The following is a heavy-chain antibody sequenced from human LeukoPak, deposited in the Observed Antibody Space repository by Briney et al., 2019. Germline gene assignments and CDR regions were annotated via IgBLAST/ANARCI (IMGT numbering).Heavy chain of an antibody. Sequence: GGSLRLSCAASGFTFSSYAMSWVRQAPGKGLEWVSGISSSGDSTYYADSVKGRFTISRDSSKNTLYLQINSLKVDDTAVYYCAKGHGRARSTWYYWGQGTLVTVSS. V-gene: IGHV3-23*01. J-gene: IGHJ4*02. D-gene: IGHD6-13*01. CDR1: GFTFSSYA. CDR2: ISSSGDST. CDR3: AKGHGRARSTWYY.